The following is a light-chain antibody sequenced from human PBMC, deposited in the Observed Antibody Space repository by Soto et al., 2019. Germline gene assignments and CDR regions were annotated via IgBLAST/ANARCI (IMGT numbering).Light chain of an antibody. J-gene: IGKJ2*01. CDR1: QSVSNNY. V-gene: IGKV3-20*01. Sequence: EIVLTQSPGTLSLSPGERATLSCRASQSVSNNYLAWYQQKPGQAPRLLIYGASNRATGIPDRFSGSGSGTDFTLTISTPAPEDFAVYYCQQYGSSPATFGQGTNLEIK. CDR3: QQYGSSPAT. CDR2: GAS.